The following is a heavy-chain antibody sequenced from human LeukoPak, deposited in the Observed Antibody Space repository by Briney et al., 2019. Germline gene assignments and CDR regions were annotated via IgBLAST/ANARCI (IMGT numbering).Heavy chain of an antibody. D-gene: IGHD1-20*01. Sequence: GESLKISCKGSGYSFTSYWIGWVRQMPGKGLEWMGIIYPGDSDTRYSPSFQGQVTISADKSISTAYLQWSSLKASDTAMYYCARTKINNWFDPDAFDIWGQGTMVTVSS. J-gene: IGHJ3*02. CDR1: GYSFTSYW. V-gene: IGHV5-51*01. CDR3: ARTKINNWFDPDAFDI. CDR2: IYPGDSDT.